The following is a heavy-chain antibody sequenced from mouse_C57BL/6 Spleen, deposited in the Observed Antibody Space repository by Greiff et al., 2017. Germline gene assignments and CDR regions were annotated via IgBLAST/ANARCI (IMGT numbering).Heavy chain of an antibody. CDR3: AREEERYFDV. V-gene: IGHV5-17*01. J-gene: IGHJ1*03. CDR1: GFTFSDYG. Sequence: EVKLVESGGGLVKPGGSLKLSCAASGFTFSDYGMHWVRQAPEKGLEWVAYISSGSSTIYYADTVKGRFTISRDNAKNTLFLQMTSLRSEDTAMYYCAREEERYFDVWGTGTTVTVAS. CDR2: ISSGSSTI.